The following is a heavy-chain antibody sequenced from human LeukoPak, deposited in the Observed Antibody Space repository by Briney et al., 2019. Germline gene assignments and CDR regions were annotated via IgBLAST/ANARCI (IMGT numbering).Heavy chain of an antibody. J-gene: IGHJ4*02. CDR2: VKQDGSET. CDR3: VRDGTPKNYRTTATRDLDY. CDR1: GFTFSHYF. D-gene: IGHD1-1*01. Sequence: GGSLRLPCAASGFTFSHYFMSWVRQAPGKGLEWVANVKQDGSETYYVDSVRGRFTISRDNAKSSLYLQMDSLRGEDTAVYYCVRDGTPKNYRTTATRDLDYWGQGTLVTVSS. V-gene: IGHV3-7*01.